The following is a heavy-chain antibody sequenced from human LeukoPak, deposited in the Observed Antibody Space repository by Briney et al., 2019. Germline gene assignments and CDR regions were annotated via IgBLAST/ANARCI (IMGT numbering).Heavy chain of an antibody. CDR1: GGSISSYY. J-gene: IGHJ1*01. V-gene: IGHV4-4*09. Sequence: SETLSLTCTVSGGSISSYYWSWIRQPPGKGLEWIGYTYTSGSTNYNPSLKSRVTISVDTSKNQFSLKLNSVTAADTAVYYCARLTPRDSSGYYSGYFQHWGQGTLVTVSS. CDR3: ARLTPRDSSGYYSGYFQH. D-gene: IGHD3-22*01. CDR2: TYTSGST.